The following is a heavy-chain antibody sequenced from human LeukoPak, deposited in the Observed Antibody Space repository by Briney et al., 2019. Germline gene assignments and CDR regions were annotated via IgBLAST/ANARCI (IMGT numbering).Heavy chain of an antibody. CDR1: AFTFSDYW. CDR2: INTDGSFT. V-gene: IGHV3-74*01. CDR3: AREGWGFSHWYGP. Sequence: GGSLRLSCAASAFTFSDYWMHWVRHVPGKGLVWVSRINTDGSFTNYADSVKGRFTISRDNAKNTLYLQMKSLRAEDTAVYYCAREGWGFSHWYGPRGQGTLVTVSS. J-gene: IGHJ5*02. D-gene: IGHD3-3*01.